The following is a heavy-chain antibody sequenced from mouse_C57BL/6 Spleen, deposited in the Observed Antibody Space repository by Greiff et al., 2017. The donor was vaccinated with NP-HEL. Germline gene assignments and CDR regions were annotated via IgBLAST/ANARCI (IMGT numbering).Heavy chain of an antibody. Sequence: ESGPGLVKPSLSLSLTCSVTGYSITSGYYWNWIRQFPGNKLEWMGYISYNGSNNYNPSLKNRISITRDTSKNQFFLKLNSVTTEDTATYYCARVVTKYYFDYWGQGTTLTVAS. CDR3: ARVVTKYYFDY. V-gene: IGHV3-6*01. J-gene: IGHJ2*01. CDR2: ISYNGSN. D-gene: IGHD2-1*01. CDR1: GYSITSGYY.